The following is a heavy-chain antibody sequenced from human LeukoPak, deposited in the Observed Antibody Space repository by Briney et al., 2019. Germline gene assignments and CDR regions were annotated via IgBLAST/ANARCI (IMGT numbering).Heavy chain of an antibody. V-gene: IGHV4-34*01. Sequence: SETLSLTCAVYGWSFNDYYWNWIRQPPGKGLEWIGEINARGDTNYNPSLKSRVTISVDTSKKQFSLRLTSIIAADTALYYCARGQVPAARGYNRFDPWGQGTLVTVSS. CDR1: GWSFNDYY. J-gene: IGHJ5*02. CDR3: ARGQVPAARGYNRFDP. D-gene: IGHD2-2*01. CDR2: INARGDT.